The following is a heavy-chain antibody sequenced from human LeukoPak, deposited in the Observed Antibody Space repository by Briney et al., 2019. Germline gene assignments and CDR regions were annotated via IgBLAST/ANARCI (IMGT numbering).Heavy chain of an antibody. CDR3: ARAFYCSSTSCYGGYYYAMDV. J-gene: IGHJ6*04. V-gene: IGHV4-59*01. D-gene: IGHD2-2*01. Sequence: SETLSLTCTVSGGSISNYHWSWIRQPPGKGLEWTGYIYLSGSTKYNPSLKSRVTISVDTSKNQFSLKLSSVTAADTAVYYCARAFYCSSTSCYGGYYYAMDVWGKGTTVTVSS. CDR2: IYLSGST. CDR1: GGSISNYH.